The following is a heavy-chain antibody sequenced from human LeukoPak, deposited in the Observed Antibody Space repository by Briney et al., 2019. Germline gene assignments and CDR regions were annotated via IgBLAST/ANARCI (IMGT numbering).Heavy chain of an antibody. D-gene: IGHD2-2*01. J-gene: IGHJ3*02. Sequence: GESLSISCKGSGYSFTSYWISWVRQMPGKGLEWMGRIDPSDSYTNYSPSFQGHVTISADKSISTAYLQWSSLKASDTAMYYCARHVEYCSSTSCYRHNAFDIWGQGTMVTVSS. CDR1: GYSFTSYW. V-gene: IGHV5-10-1*01. CDR2: IDPSDSYT. CDR3: ARHVEYCSSTSCYRHNAFDI.